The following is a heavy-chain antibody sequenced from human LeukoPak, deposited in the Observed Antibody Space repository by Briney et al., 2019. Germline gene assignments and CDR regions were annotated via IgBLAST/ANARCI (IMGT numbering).Heavy chain of an antibody. J-gene: IGHJ5*02. CDR3: ARYPYSTSSWSDP. D-gene: IGHD6-6*01. CDR2: ISSSTSYT. CDR1: GFTFSDYY. Sequence: GGSLRLSCAASGFTFSDYYMSWIRQAPGMGLEWVSYISSSTSYTNYADSVKGRFTISRDNAKNSLYLQMNSLRAEDTAVYYCARYPYSTSSWSDPWGQGTLVTVSS. V-gene: IGHV3-11*06.